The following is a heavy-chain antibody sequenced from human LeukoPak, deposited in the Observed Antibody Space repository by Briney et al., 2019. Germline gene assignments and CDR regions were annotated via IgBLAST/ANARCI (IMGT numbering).Heavy chain of an antibody. Sequence: PSETLSLTCTVSGGSISSSSYYWGWIRQPPGKGLEWIGSIYYSGSTYYNPSLKSRVTISVDTSKNQFSLKLSSVTAADTAVYYCARFYRLTGYYLDYWGQGTLVTVSS. V-gene: IGHV4-39*07. CDR1: GGSISSSSYY. CDR3: ARFYRLTGYYLDY. J-gene: IGHJ4*02. CDR2: IYYSGST. D-gene: IGHD3-9*01.